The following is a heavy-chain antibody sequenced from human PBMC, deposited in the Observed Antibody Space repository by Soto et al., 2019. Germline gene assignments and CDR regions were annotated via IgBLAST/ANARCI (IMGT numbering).Heavy chain of an antibody. CDR3: AKDGHYDSSGYWNAFDI. J-gene: IGHJ3*02. CDR1: GXTFSSYS. V-gene: IGHV3-23*01. D-gene: IGHD3-22*01. CDR2: ISGSGGST. Sequence: GSLRLACAASGXTFSSYSMGWVRQAPGKGLELVSAISGSGGSTYCADSVKGRFTISRYNSKNTLYLQMNSTRAEETAVYYCAKDGHYDSSGYWNAFDIWGQGTMVT.